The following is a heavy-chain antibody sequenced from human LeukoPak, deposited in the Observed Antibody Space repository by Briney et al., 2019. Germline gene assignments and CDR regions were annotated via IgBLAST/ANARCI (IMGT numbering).Heavy chain of an antibody. J-gene: IGHJ4*02. Sequence: GGSLRLSCAASGFTFSSYSMNWVRQAPGKGLEWVSSISSSSYIYYADSVKGRLTISRDNAKNSLYLQMNSLRAEDTAVYYCARELDIVVVPAAAFDYWGQGTLVTVSS. D-gene: IGHD2-2*01. CDR1: GFTFSSYS. CDR3: ARELDIVVVPAAAFDY. V-gene: IGHV3-21*01. CDR2: ISSSSYI.